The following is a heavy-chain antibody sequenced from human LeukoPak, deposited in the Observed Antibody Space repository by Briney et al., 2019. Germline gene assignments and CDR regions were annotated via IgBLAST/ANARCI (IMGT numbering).Heavy chain of an antibody. CDR3: AKDYHCSSTSCDPANYYGMDV. Sequence: HPGRSLRLSCAASGFTFSSYAMHWVRQAPGKGLEWVAVISYDGSNKYYADSVKGRFTTSRDNSKNTLYLQMNSLRAEDTAVYYCAKDYHCSSTSCDPANYYGMDVWGQGTTVTVSS. J-gene: IGHJ6*02. CDR2: ISYDGSNK. V-gene: IGHV3-30-3*01. D-gene: IGHD2-2*01. CDR1: GFTFSSYA.